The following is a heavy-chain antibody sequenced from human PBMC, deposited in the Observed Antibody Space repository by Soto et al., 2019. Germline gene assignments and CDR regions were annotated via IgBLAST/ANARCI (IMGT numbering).Heavy chain of an antibody. CDR1: GFTFSNYW. D-gene: IGHD4-17*01. CDR3: AREWRTNYGDYGNFDY. CDR2: IKRDGSEK. J-gene: IGHJ4*02. V-gene: IGHV3-7*03. Sequence: EVQLVESGGGLVQPGGSLRLSCAVSGFTFSNYWMNWVRQAPGKGLEWVANIKRDGSEKYYVDSVKGRFTISRDNAKNSLYLQMNSLRAEDTAVYYCAREWRTNYGDYGNFDYWGQGTLVTVSS.